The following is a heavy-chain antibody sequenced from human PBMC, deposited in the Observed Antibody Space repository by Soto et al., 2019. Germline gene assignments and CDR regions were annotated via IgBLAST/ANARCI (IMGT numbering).Heavy chain of an antibody. CDR1: GYTFSSYA. Sequence: EVQVLESGGGLLQPGGSLRLSCAASGYTFSSYAMSWVRQAPGKWLEWVSSISDSGGATNYAESVKGRFTISRDNSKKTVYLQMDSLRPEDTAVYYCGRGGGSTYYYYMDVWGKGTTVTVSS. CDR3: GRGGGSTYYYYMDV. CDR2: ISDSGGAT. J-gene: IGHJ6*03. D-gene: IGHD6-13*01. V-gene: IGHV3-23*01.